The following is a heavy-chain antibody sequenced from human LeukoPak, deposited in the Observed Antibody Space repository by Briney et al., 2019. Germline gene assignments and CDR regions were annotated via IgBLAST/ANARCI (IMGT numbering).Heavy chain of an antibody. D-gene: IGHD6-13*01. CDR2: ISRTSNYI. CDR1: GFTFSSYS. Sequence: GGSLRLSCAASGFTFSSYSMNWVRQAPGKGLEWVSSISRTSNYIYYADSVKGRFTISRDNAKNSLYLQMNSLRAEDTAVYYCARDLRRISSSWNENWFDPWGQGTLVTVSS. CDR3: ARDLRRISSSWNENWFDP. J-gene: IGHJ5*02. V-gene: IGHV3-21*01.